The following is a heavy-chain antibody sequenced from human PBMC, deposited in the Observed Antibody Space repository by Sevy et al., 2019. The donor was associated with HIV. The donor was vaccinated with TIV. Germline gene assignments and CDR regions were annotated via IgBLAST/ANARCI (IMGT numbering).Heavy chain of an antibody. CDR2: ITPIFGTA. CDR1: GGPFRSYA. Sequence: ASVKVSCKASGGPFRSYAISWVRQAPGQGLEWMGGITPIFGTANYAQKFQGSVSITGDESTTTVYLGLTSLRSEDTAVYYCSGGGGLGNCGGGSCYSGHYWGQGTLVTVSS. D-gene: IGHD2-15*01. V-gene: IGHV1-69*13. CDR3: SGGGGLGNCGGGSCYSGHY. J-gene: IGHJ4*02.